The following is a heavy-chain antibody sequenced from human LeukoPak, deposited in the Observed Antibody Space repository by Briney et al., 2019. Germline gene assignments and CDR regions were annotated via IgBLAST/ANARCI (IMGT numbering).Heavy chain of an antibody. CDR3: ARYSGIVTTTPTVFDY. V-gene: IGHV3-23*01. D-gene: IGHD5-12*01. Sequence: GGSLRLSCAASGFTFSSYAMSWVRQAPGKGLEWVSAISGSGGSTYYADSVKGRISISRDNSKNTVSLRLNSLRAEDTAVYYCARYSGIVTTTPTVFDYWGQGTLVTVSS. J-gene: IGHJ4*02. CDR2: ISGSGGST. CDR1: GFTFSSYA.